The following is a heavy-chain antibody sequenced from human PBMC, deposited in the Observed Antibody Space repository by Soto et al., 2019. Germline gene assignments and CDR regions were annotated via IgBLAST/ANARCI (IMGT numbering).Heavy chain of an antibody. CDR3: ARRLGAITGDF. CDR2: IDPSDSYI. D-gene: IGHD3-16*01. CDR1: GYIFTGYW. J-gene: IGHJ4*02. Sequence: PVESLKISCKGSGYIFTGYWFNCFLQMPGKVLEWMGRIDPSDSYINYSPSFQGHVTISADKSISTAYLQWSSLKASDTAIYYCARRLGAITGDFWGPGTLVTVSS. V-gene: IGHV5-10-1*01.